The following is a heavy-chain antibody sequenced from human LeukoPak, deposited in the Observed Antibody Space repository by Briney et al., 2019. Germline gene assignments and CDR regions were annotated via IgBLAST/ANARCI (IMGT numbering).Heavy chain of an antibody. J-gene: IGHJ6*03. D-gene: IGHD2-21*01. CDR3: AKEHIGYAAKGDMVV. CDR2: ISPGGQTT. CDR1: GFMFSDYH. Sequence: PGGSLRLSCAASGFMFSDYHMNWIRQAPGKGLEWISYISPGGQTTYFADSVKGRVTLSRDNAKKSLSLQMNSLTADDTAVYYCAKEHIGYAAKGDMVVWGEGATVTVPS. V-gene: IGHV3-11*01.